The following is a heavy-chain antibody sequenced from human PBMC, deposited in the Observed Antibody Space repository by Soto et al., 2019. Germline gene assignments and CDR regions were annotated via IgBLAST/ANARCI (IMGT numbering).Heavy chain of an antibody. Sequence: SETLSLTCTVSGGSISSSSYYWGWIRQPPGKGLEWIGSLYYSGGTYYNPSLKSRVTISVDTSKNQFSLKLTSVTAADTAVYYCATHRHYDSSGLDYWGQGTLVTVSS. CDR3: ATHRHYDSSGLDY. V-gene: IGHV4-39*01. CDR2: LYYSGGT. CDR1: GGSISSSSYY. J-gene: IGHJ4*02. D-gene: IGHD3-22*01.